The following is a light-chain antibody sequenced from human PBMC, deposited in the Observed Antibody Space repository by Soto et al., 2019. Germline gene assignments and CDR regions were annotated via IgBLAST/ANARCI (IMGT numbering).Light chain of an antibody. V-gene: IGLV2-23*02. Sequence: QSVLTQPASVSGSPGQSITISCTGSSSDVGNYKFVSWYQQYPGKAPKVMLYEVSKRPSGVSYRFSGSQSGNTASLTISGLQAEDEADYYCCSYAGSYSSHFSGTGTKVTVL. CDR3: CSYAGSYSSHF. J-gene: IGLJ1*01. CDR2: EVS. CDR1: SSDVGNYKF.